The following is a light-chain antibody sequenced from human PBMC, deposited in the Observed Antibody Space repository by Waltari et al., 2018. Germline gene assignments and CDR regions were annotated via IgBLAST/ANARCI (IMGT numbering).Light chain of an antibody. CDR1: ALPKQY. J-gene: IGLJ2*01. CDR2: KDR. CDR3: QSADSSGTVV. Sequence: SYELTQPSSVSVSPGQTARITCSGDALPKQYAYWYQQKPGQAPVLVIYKDRERPSGISERCSGSSAGTTVTLTISGVQAEDEADYYCQSADSSGTVVFGGGTKLTVL. V-gene: IGLV3-25*03.